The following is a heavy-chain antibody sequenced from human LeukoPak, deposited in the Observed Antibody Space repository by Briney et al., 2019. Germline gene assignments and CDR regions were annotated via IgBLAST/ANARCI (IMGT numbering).Heavy chain of an antibody. CDR1: GYTFTSYY. D-gene: IGHD2-2*01. J-gene: IGHJ4*02. V-gene: IGHV1-46*01. CDR2: INPSGGST. CDR3: ARDFRTMPDDY. Sequence: ASVKVSYKASGYTFTSYYMHWVRQAPGQGLEWMGIINPSGGSTSYAQKFQGRVTMTRDTSTSTVYMELSSLRSEDTAVYYCARDFRTMPDDYWGQGTLVTVSS.